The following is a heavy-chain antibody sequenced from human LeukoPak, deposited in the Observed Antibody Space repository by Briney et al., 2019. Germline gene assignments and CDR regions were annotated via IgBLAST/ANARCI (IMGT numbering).Heavy chain of an antibody. CDR2: IYDSGST. CDR3: ARRIYCSGTSCLDY. J-gene: IGHJ4*02. CDR1: GGTISTYY. V-gene: IGHV4-59*08. Sequence: SETLSPTCTVSGGTISTYYWSWIRQPPGKGLEWIGHIYDSGSTNYNPSLKSRVTIPVDTSKNQFSLKLSSVTAADTAVYYCARRIYCSGTSCLDYWGQGTLVTVSS. D-gene: IGHD2-2*01.